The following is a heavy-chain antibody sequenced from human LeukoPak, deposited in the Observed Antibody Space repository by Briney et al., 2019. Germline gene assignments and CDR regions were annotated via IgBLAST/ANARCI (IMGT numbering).Heavy chain of an antibody. D-gene: IGHD5-18*01. J-gene: IGHJ4*02. CDR2: IYYSGST. V-gene: IGHV4-59*01. CDR1: GVSITSYY. CDR3: ARENGYRYDY. Sequence: PSETLSLTCTVSGVSITSYYWSWIRQPPGKGLEWVGSIYYSGSTNYNPSLKSRVTISVDTSKNQFSLKLSSVTAADTALYYCARENGYRYDYWGQGTLVTVSS.